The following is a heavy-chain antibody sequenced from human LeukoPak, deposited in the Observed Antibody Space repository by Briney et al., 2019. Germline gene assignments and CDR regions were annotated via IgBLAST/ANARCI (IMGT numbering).Heavy chain of an antibody. Sequence: GGSLRLSCAVSGFTFSSYAMSWVRQAPGKGLEWVSAISGSGGSTYYADSVKGRFTISRDNSKNTLYLQMNSLRAEDTAVYYCATYSSSWYCFDYWGQGTLVTVSS. CDR3: ATYSSSWYCFDY. CDR1: GFTFSSYA. D-gene: IGHD6-13*01. J-gene: IGHJ4*02. V-gene: IGHV3-23*01. CDR2: ISGSGGST.